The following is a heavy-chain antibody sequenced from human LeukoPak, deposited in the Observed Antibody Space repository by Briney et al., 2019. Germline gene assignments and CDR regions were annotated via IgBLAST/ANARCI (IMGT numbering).Heavy chain of an antibody. CDR2: INQNGTST. CDR1: GFTFSGYW. D-gene: IGHD5-18*01. J-gene: IGHJ4*02. V-gene: IGHV3-7*01. Sequence: GGSLRLSCAAPGFTFSGYWMSWVRQAPGKGLGWVANINQNGTSTFHADSVRGRFTISRDNAKNLQYLQMNGLRVEDTAVYYCARWANSIDYWGQGALVTVSS. CDR3: ARWANSIDY.